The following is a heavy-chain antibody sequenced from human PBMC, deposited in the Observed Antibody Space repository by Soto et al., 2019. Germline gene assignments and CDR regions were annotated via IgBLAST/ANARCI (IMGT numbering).Heavy chain of an antibody. CDR1: GFSLSTSGVG. Sequence: QITLKESGPTLVKPTQTLTLTCTFSGFSLSTSGVGVGWIRQPPGKALEWLALIYWDDDKRYSPSLKSRLTITKDTSKNQVVLTMTNLDPVDTAKYYCAHGTFGVVIDVSYFDYWGQGTLVTVSS. CDR2: IYWDDDK. D-gene: IGHD3-16*02. V-gene: IGHV2-5*02. CDR3: AHGTFGVVIDVSYFDY. J-gene: IGHJ4*02.